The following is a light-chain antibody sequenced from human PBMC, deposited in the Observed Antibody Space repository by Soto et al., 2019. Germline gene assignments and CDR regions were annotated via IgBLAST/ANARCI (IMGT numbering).Light chain of an antibody. Sequence: EIVLTQSPATLSVSPGERVTLSCRASQSVDINLAWYQQKPGQAPRLLIYGASTRATDMPGRFSGRGAGTDFTLTISSLQSEDFEVYYCQQYNDWPRTFGQGTKVDIK. CDR2: GAS. J-gene: IGKJ1*01. CDR3: QQYNDWPRT. V-gene: IGKV3-15*01. CDR1: QSVDIN.